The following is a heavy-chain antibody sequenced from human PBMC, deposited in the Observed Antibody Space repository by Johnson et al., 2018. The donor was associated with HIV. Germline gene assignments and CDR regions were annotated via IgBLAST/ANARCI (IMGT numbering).Heavy chain of an antibody. V-gene: IGHV3-66*01. CDR1: GFTFNDYY. Sequence: VQLVESGGGLVQPGGSLRLSCAASGFTFNDYYMSWIRQAPGKGLEWVSVIYSGGSTYYADSVKGRFTISRDNSKNTLYLQMNSLRAEDTAVYYCAKAGGYDSSGLNDAFDIWGQGTMVTVSS. D-gene: IGHD3-22*01. CDR3: AKAGGYDSSGLNDAFDI. J-gene: IGHJ3*02. CDR2: IYSGGST.